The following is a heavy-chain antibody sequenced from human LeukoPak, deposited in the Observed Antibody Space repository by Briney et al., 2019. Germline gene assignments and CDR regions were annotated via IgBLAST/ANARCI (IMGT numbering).Heavy chain of an antibody. CDR3: AKRSRYYDFWTAPPDL. V-gene: IGHV5-51*01. Sequence: AGESLKISCQGSGYSFTSYWIGWVRQMPGKGLEWMGIIYPGDSDTRYSPSFQGQVTISADKSISIAYLQWNSLRAEDTAVYYCAKRSRYYDFWTAPPDLWGRGTLVTVPS. J-gene: IGHJ2*01. CDR2: IYPGDSDT. D-gene: IGHD3/OR15-3a*01. CDR1: GYSFTSYW.